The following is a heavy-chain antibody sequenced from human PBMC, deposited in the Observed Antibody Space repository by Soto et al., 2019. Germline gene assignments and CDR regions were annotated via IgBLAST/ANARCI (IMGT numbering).Heavy chain of an antibody. Sequence: ASVKVSCKASGYTFTSYDISWVRQAPGQGLEWMGWISTYNGNTNYAQKLQGRATITTDTSASTAYMELSSLRSEDTAVYYCARGGEPIDYWGQGTLVTVSS. CDR1: GYTFTSYD. J-gene: IGHJ4*02. D-gene: IGHD2-21*01. CDR3: ARGGEPIDY. V-gene: IGHV1-18*01. CDR2: ISTYNGNT.